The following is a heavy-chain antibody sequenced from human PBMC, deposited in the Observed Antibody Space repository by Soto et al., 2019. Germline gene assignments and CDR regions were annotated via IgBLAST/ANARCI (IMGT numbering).Heavy chain of an antibody. J-gene: IGHJ4*02. CDR2: IYYSGGT. CDR3: AREPSI. Sequence: PSETLSLTCTVSGGSISSSRCHWNWIRQHPGKGLEWIGYIYYSGGTYYNPSLKSRVTISVDTSKNQFSLKLSSVTAADTAVYYCAREPSIWGQGTLVTVSS. CDR1: GGSISSSRCH. V-gene: IGHV4-31*03.